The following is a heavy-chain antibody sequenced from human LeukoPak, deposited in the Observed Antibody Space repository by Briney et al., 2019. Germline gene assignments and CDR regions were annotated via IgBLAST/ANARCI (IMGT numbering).Heavy chain of an antibody. Sequence: KTSETLSLTCTVSGGSISSSSYYWSWIRQPAGKGLEWIGRIYTSGSTNYNPSLKSRVTISVDTSKNQFSLKLSSVTAADTAVFYCAGWRQPLTKGGAFDYWGQGTLVTVSS. CDR2: IYTSGST. V-gene: IGHV4-61*02. D-gene: IGHD6-13*01. CDR3: AGWRQPLTKGGAFDY. J-gene: IGHJ4*02. CDR1: GGSISSSSYY.